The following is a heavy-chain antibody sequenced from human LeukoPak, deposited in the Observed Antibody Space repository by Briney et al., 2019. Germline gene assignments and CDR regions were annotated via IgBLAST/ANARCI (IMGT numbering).Heavy chain of an antibody. Sequence: GAAVTVSCKATGYIFTTYFMHWVRQAAGQGLAWMGWINPNSGGTNYAQEFQGRVIMTRDTPISTAYMELSRLSSDDTAVYYCARGGPYYDTSGYSPEDYWGQGTLVTVSS. CDR3: ARGGPYYDTSGYSPEDY. V-gene: IGHV1-2*02. J-gene: IGHJ4*02. D-gene: IGHD3-22*01. CDR1: GYIFTTYF. CDR2: INPNSGGT.